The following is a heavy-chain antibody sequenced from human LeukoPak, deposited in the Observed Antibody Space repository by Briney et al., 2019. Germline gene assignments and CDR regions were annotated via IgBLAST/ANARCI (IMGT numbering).Heavy chain of an antibody. D-gene: IGHD2-2*01. J-gene: IGHJ5*02. CDR3: ARVGRGCSSIRCYWEDWFDP. V-gene: IGHV1-18*01. CDR2: VSGYNANA. Sequence: GALVNVSCKPSVYSLTNYGITWIREAPREGTEGLGWVSGYNANAHYAQNVQGRVTLTTDTSKNTAYMELRGLTSDDTAMYYCARVGRGCSSIRCYWEDWFDPWGQGTLVIVSS. CDR1: VYSLTNYG.